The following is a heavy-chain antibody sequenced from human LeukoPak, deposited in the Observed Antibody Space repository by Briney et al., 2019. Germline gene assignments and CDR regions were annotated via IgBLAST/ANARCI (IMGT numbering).Heavy chain of an antibody. CDR3: ATDTGLGTPLDY. CDR2: INPSGGST. CDR1: GYTFTSYY. D-gene: IGHD7-27*01. J-gene: IGHJ4*02. Sequence: ASVKLSCKASGYTFTSYYMHWVRQAPGQGLEWMGIINPSGGSTSYAQKFQGRVTMTRDTSTSTVYMELSSLRSEDTAVYYCATDTGLGTPLDYWGQGTLVTVSS. V-gene: IGHV1-46*01.